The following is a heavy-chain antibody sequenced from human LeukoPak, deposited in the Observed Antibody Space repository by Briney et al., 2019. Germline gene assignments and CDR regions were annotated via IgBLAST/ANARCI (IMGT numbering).Heavy chain of an antibody. CDR2: IYYSGST. CDR1: GGSISGYY. Sequence: SETLSLTCTVSGGSISGYYWSWIRQPPGNGLEWIGQIYYSGSTIYFPSLKSRVTMSVDTSKYQFSLKLSSVTAADTAVYYCVRHGTGLKAFDIWGQGTMVTVSS. D-gene: IGHD1-14*01. CDR3: VRHGTGLKAFDI. J-gene: IGHJ3*02. V-gene: IGHV4-59*08.